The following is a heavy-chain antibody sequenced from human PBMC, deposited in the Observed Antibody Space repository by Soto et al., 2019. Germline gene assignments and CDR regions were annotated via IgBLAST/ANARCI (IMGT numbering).Heavy chain of an antibody. CDR1: GYTFTSYA. Sequence: GASVKVSCKASGYTFTSYAMHWVRQAPGQRLEWMGWINAGNGNTKYSQKFQGRVTMTRDTSTSTAYMELRSLRSDDTAVYYCARRPRILSYYYMDVWGKGTTVTV. CDR3: ARRPRILSYYYMDV. J-gene: IGHJ6*03. V-gene: IGHV1-3*01. D-gene: IGHD2-15*01. CDR2: INAGNGNT.